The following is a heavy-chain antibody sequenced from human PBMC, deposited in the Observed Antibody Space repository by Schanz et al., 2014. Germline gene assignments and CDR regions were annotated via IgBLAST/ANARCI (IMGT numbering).Heavy chain of an antibody. J-gene: IGHJ4*02. Sequence: VHLEESGGGLVQPGGSLRLSCAASGFTVSINYMSWVRQPPGKGLEWIGEIHHRGITNYNPSLESRVTISVDKSQNQFSLKLTSLTAADTAVYYCARGERSGFGELLDFWGQGTLVTVSS. CDR1: GFTVSINY. D-gene: IGHD3-10*01. V-gene: IGHV4-4*02. CDR2: IHHRGIT. CDR3: ARGERSGFGELLDF.